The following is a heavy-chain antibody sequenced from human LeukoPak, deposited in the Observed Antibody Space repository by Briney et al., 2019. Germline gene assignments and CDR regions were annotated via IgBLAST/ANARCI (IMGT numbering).Heavy chain of an antibody. J-gene: IGHJ3*02. CDR1: DDSMISYH. Sequence: PSETLSLTCSVSDDSMISYHWSWIRQSAGKGLEWIWRIYTSGSTDYNPSLMSRVTTSVDTAKNQFSLKLRAGTAADTAVYYCGRAERTVNVFDIWGQGKIVTVSS. D-gene: IGHD1-1*01. V-gene: IGHV4-4*07. CDR3: GRAERTVNVFDI. CDR2: IYTSGST.